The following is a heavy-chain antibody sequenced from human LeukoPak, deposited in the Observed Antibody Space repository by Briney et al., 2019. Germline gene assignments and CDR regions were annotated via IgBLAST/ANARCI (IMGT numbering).Heavy chain of an antibody. J-gene: IGHJ4*02. CDR2: IYTNGST. Sequence: SETLSLTCTVSGGSISGYFWSWIRQPPGKGLEWIGYIYTNGSTSYNPSLKSRVTISVDTSKNQFSLKVSSVTAADTAVYYYAIAGYWGQGTLVTVPS. V-gene: IGHV4-4*09. CDR3: AIAGY. CDR1: GGSISGYF.